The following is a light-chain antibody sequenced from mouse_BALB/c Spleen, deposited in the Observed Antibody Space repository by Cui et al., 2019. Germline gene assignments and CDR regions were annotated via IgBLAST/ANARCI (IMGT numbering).Light chain of an antibody. CDR2: AAS. Sequence: MTQSPSSLSASLGERVSLTCRASQEIGGYLSWLQQQPEGTIKRLIYAASTLHSGVPKRFSGSRSGSDYSLTISSLESEDFAEYYCLQYASYPFTFGSGTKLEIK. CDR3: LQYASYPFT. V-gene: IGKV9-124*01. J-gene: IGKJ4*01. CDR1: QEIGGY.